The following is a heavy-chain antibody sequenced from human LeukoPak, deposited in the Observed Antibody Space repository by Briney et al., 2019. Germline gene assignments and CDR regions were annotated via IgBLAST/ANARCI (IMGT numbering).Heavy chain of an antibody. V-gene: IGHV3-23*01. CDR1: GFTFSSYA. CDR2: ISGSGGST. Sequence: GGSLRLSCAASGFTFSSYAMSWVRRAPGKGLEWVSAISGSGGSTYHADSVKGWFTISRDNAKNSLYLQMNSLRAEDTALYYCAKDRGYDLGEPLDYWGQGTLVTVSS. J-gene: IGHJ4*02. D-gene: IGHD5-12*01. CDR3: AKDRGYDLGEPLDY.